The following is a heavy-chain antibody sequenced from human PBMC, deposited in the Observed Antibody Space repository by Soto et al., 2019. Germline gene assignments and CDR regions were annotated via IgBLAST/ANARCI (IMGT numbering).Heavy chain of an antibody. V-gene: IGHV4-31*03. Sequence: SQTLPLTYSVSGGYISNGGYYWNWIRQHPGKGLEWIGYFYYSGSTYYNPSLKSRVTISVNTSKNQFSLKLSSVTAADTAVYYCARSVFPWGQGTLVTVSS. CDR3: ARSVFP. CDR2: FYYSGST. CDR1: GGYISNGGYY. J-gene: IGHJ5*02.